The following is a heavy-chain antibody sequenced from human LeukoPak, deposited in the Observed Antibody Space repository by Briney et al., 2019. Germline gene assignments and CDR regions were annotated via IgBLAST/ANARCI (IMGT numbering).Heavy chain of an antibody. CDR3: ARDLVVGATTDY. CDR2: INPNSGGT. Sequence: GASVKVSCKASGYTFTGHYMHWVRQAPGQGLEWMGWINPNSGGTNYAQKFQGRVTMTRDTSISTAYMELSRLRSDDTAVYYCARDLVVGATTDYWGQGTLVTVSS. J-gene: IGHJ4*02. CDR1: GYTFTGHY. D-gene: IGHD1-26*01. V-gene: IGHV1-2*02.